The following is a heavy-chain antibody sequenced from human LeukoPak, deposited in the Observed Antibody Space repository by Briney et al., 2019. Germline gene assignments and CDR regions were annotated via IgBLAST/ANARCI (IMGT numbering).Heavy chain of an antibody. CDR1: GYTFTSYA. J-gene: IGHJ4*02. V-gene: IGHV1-3*01. Sequence: ASVKVSCKASGYTFTSYAMHWVRQAPGQRLEWMGWINAGNGNTKYSQKFQGRVTITRDTSASTAYMELSSLRSGDTAVYYCARDTTEGDYYGSGSYYNPLDYWGQGTLVTVSS. D-gene: IGHD3-10*01. CDR2: INAGNGNT. CDR3: ARDTTEGDYYGSGSYYNPLDY.